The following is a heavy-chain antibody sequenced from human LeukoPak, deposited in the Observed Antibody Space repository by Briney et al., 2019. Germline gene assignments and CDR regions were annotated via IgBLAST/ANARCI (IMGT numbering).Heavy chain of an antibody. CDR3: ARFMTTVTTSYSDY. Sequence: GESLKISFKGSGYSFTNYWIGWVRQMPGKGLEWMGIIYPGDSDTRYNPSFQGQVTISADKSISTAYLQWSSLKASDTAMYYCARFMTTVTTSYSDYWGQGTLVTVSS. D-gene: IGHD4-17*01. CDR2: IYPGDSDT. CDR1: GYSFTNYW. J-gene: IGHJ4*02. V-gene: IGHV5-51*01.